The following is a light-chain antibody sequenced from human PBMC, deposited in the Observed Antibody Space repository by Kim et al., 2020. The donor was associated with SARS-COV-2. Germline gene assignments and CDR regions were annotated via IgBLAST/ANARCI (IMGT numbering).Light chain of an antibody. V-gene: IGKV1-9*01. CDR1: QGIRSY. CDR2: AAS. Sequence: DIQLTQSPSFLSASVGDRVTITCRASQGIRSYLAWYQQKPGKAPKLLIYAASTLQSGVPSRFSGSGSGTESTLTISSLQPEDFATYYCQQLNSYPPLFTFGPGTKVDIK. CDR3: QQLNSYPPLFT. J-gene: IGKJ3*01.